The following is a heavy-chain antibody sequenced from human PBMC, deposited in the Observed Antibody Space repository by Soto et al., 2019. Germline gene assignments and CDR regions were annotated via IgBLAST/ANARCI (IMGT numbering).Heavy chain of an antibody. CDR1: GYTFTSYD. CDR2: MNPNSGNT. CDR3: SGRSWFGESYIDY. V-gene: IGHV1-8*01. Sequence: QVQLVQSGAEVKKPGASVKVSCKASGYTFTSYDINWVRQATGQGLEWMGWMNPNSGNTGYAQKFQGRVTMTRNTSISTAYMELSSLISEDSAVYYCSGRSWFGESYIDYWGQGTLVTVSS. D-gene: IGHD3-10*01. J-gene: IGHJ4*02.